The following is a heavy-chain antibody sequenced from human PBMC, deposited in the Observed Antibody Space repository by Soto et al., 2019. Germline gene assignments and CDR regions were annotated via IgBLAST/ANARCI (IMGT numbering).Heavy chain of an antibody. Sequence: QVQLVESGGGVVQPGRSLRLSCAASGFTFSSYGMHWVRQAPGKGLEWVAVISYDGSNKYYADSVKGHFTISRENSKNPLYLQMNRVRAEDTAVYYCAKGGPSEGDGGNWSDPWRQGTLVTVSS. CDR2: ISYDGSNK. D-gene: IGHD2-21*02. V-gene: IGHV3-30*18. J-gene: IGHJ5*02. CDR1: GFTFSSYG. CDR3: AKGGPSEGDGGNWSDP.